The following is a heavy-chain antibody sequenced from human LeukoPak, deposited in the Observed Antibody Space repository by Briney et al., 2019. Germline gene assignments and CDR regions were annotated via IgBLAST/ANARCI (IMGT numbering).Heavy chain of an antibody. CDR1: GFNFIDYS. CDR3: ATDGAGFDP. CDR2: INIGGTNT. V-gene: IGHV3-48*04. J-gene: IGHJ5*02. Sequence: GGSLRLSCAASGFNFIDYSMNWVRQAPGKGLEWLSYINIGGTNTHYADSVKGRFTISRDNAKKSLYLEMNNLRAEDTAVYYCATDGAGFDPWGQGTLVAVSS.